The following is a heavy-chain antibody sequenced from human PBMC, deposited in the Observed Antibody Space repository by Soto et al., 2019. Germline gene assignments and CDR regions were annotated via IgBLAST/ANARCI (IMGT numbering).Heavy chain of an antibody. CDR2: IYSGGTT. Sequence: EVQLVETGGGLIQPGGSLRLSCEVTGFTVSSNYMSWVRQAPGKGLEWVSVIYSGGTTYSADSVKGRFTISRDDSKNTLYLQMNSLRAEDTAVYYCARAWRSSSRWFDPWGQGTLVTVSS. V-gene: IGHV3-53*02. D-gene: IGHD6-6*01. J-gene: IGHJ5*02. CDR3: ARAWRSSSRWFDP. CDR1: GFTVSSNY.